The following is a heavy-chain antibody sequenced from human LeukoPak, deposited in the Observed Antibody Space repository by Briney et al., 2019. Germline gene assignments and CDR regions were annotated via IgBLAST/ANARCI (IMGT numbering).Heavy chain of an antibody. CDR1: GGTFSSYA. CDR2: MNPNSGNT. CDR3: ARTHFWSGYLVY. D-gene: IGHD3-3*02. Sequence: GSSVKVSCKASGGTFSSYAISWVRQAPGQGLEWMGWMNPNSGNTGYAQKFQGRVTITRNTSISTAYMELSSLRSEDTAVYYCARTHFWSGYLVYWGQGTLVTVSS. J-gene: IGHJ4*02. V-gene: IGHV1-8*03.